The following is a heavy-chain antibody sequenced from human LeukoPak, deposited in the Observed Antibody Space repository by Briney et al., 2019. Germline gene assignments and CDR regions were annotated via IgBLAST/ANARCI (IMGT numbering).Heavy chain of an antibody. CDR3: ARWGSSGWYPMDV. CDR2: INSDGSSP. J-gene: IGHJ6*02. D-gene: IGHD6-19*01. Sequence: GGSLRLSYAASGFTFSTYWMHWVRQAPGKGLVWVSCINSDGSSPSYADSVKGRFTISRDNAKNTVYLQMNSLRAEDTAVYYCARWGSSGWYPMDVWGQGTTVTVSS. CDR1: GFTFSTYW. V-gene: IGHV3-74*01.